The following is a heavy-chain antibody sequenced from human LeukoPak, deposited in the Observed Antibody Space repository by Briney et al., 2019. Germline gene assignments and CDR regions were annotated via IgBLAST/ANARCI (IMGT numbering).Heavy chain of an antibody. CDR2: IYHSGST. J-gene: IGHJ4*02. D-gene: IGHD6-19*01. CDR1: GGSISSGGYY. CDR3: ARASSGWYVRPYFDY. Sequence: SQTLSLICTVSGGSISSGGYYWSWIRQPPGKGLEWIGYIYHSGSTYYNPSLKSRVTISVDRSKNQFSLKLSSVTAADTAVYYCARASSGWYVRPYFDYWGQGTLVTVSS. V-gene: IGHV4-30-2*01.